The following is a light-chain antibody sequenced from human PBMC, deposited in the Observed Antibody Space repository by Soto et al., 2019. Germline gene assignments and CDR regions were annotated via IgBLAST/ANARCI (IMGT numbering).Light chain of an antibody. CDR1: QGISSY. CDR2: AAS. Sequence: IQLTQSPSSLSASVGDRVTITCRASQGISSYLAWYQQKPGKAPRLLIYAASALQSGVPSRFSGSGSGTDLTLTISSLQPEDFATYYCEQLNSYPALTFGGGTKVDIK. CDR3: EQLNSYPALT. V-gene: IGKV1-9*01. J-gene: IGKJ4*01.